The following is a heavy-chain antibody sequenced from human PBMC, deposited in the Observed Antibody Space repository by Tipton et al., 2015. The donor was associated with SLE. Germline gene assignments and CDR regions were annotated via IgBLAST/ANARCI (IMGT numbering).Heavy chain of an antibody. Sequence: GLVKPSETLSLACTVSGDSMSSYYWTWIRQPPGKGLEWIGYIYYSGSTNYNPSLKSRVTISVDTSKNQFSLKLSSVTAADTAVYYCAKYGEEDWFDPWGQGTLVTVSS. CDR2: IYYSGST. D-gene: IGHD4-17*01. CDR3: AKYGEEDWFDP. J-gene: IGHJ5*02. V-gene: IGHV4-59*01. CDR1: GDSMSSYY.